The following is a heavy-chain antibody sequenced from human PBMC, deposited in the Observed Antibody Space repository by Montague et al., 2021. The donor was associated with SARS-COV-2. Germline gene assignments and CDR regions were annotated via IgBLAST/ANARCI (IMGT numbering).Heavy chain of an antibody. CDR3: AREMVYDAFDI. D-gene: IGHD1-14*01. V-gene: IGHV3-30-3*01. J-gene: IGHJ3*02. Sequence: SLRLSCAASGFSFSNYAMHWVRQAPGKGLEWVAVISYDGSNKYYADSVKGRFTISRDNSKNTLYLQMNSLRAEDTAVYYCAREMVYDAFDIWGQGTMVTVSS. CDR2: ISYDGSNK. CDR1: GFSFSNYA.